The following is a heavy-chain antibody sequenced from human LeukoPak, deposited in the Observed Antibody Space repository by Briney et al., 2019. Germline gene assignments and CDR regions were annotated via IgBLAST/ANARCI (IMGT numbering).Heavy chain of an antibody. CDR3: ARDLRDYYDSSGYSHFDY. CDR1: GFTFSDYY. CDR2: ISSSGSTI. D-gene: IGHD3-22*01. J-gene: IGHJ4*02. Sequence: GGSLRLSCAASGFTFSDYYMSWIRQAPGKGLEWVSYISSSGSTIYYADSVKGRFTISRDNAKNSLYLQMNSLRAEDTAVYYCARDLRDYYDSSGYSHFDYWGQGTLVTVSS. V-gene: IGHV3-11*01.